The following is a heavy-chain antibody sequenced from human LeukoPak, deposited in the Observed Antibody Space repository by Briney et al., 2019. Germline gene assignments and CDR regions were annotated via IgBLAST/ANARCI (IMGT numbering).Heavy chain of an antibody. D-gene: IGHD3-22*01. CDR1: GGSFSGYY. Sequence: SETLSLTCAVYGGSFSGYYWSWIRQPPVKGLEWIGEINHSGSTNYNPSLKSRVTISVDTSKNQFSLKLSSVTAADTAVYYCASSTRGPYYYDSSGYHRGPFDYWGQGTLVTVSS. CDR2: INHSGST. V-gene: IGHV4-34*01. J-gene: IGHJ4*02. CDR3: ASSTRGPYYYDSSGYHRGPFDY.